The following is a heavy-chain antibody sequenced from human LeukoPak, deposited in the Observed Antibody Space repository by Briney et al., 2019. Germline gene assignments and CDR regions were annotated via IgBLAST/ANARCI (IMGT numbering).Heavy chain of an antibody. V-gene: IGHV3-74*01. D-gene: IGHD2-21*01. CDR2: INSDGSST. Sequence: GGSLRLSCAASGFTFSSYWMHWVRQAPGKGLVWVSRINSDGSSTSYADSLKGRFTLSRDNAKNTLYLHMNSLRAEDTAVYYCARVLWPYYYYFGMDVWGKGTTVTVSS. J-gene: IGHJ6*04. CDR3: ARVLWPYYYYFGMDV. CDR1: GFTFSSYW.